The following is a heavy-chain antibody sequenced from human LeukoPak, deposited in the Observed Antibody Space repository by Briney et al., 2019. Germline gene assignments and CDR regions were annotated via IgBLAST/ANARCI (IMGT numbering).Heavy chain of an antibody. J-gene: IGHJ4*02. CDR1: GYTFTGYY. Sequence: ASVKVSCRASGYTFTGYYMHWVRQAPGQGLEWMGWINPNSGGTNYAQKFQGRVTMTRDTSISTAYMELSRLRSDDTAVYYCARSSSGWYYLFDYWGQGTLVTVSS. D-gene: IGHD6-19*01. CDR3: ARSSSGWYYLFDY. V-gene: IGHV1-2*02. CDR2: INPNSGGT.